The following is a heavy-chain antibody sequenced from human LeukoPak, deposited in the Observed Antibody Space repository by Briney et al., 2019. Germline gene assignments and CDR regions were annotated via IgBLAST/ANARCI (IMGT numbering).Heavy chain of an antibody. Sequence: ASVKVSCKASGYTFTGYYMHWVRQAPGQGLEWMGWINPNSGDTKYAQKFQGRVTMTRGTSISTANMELSRLTSDDTAVYYCARVNTTLDYWGQGTLVTASS. CDR3: ARVNTTLDY. D-gene: IGHD1-14*01. CDR1: GYTFTGYY. CDR2: INPNSGDT. J-gene: IGHJ4*02. V-gene: IGHV1-2*02.